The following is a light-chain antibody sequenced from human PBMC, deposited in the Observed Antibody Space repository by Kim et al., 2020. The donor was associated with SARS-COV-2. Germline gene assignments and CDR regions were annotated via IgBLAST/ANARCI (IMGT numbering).Light chain of an antibody. J-gene: IGLJ3*02. Sequence: GQRVSISGYGSSSNVGTNGIYWYQQLPGMAPKLLMHSNHQRPSGVPDRFSGSKSGTSGSLTISGLQSEDEAEYHCAAWDGSLNGWVFGGGTQLTVL. CDR3: AAWDGSLNGWV. CDR2: SNH. CDR1: SSNVGTNG. V-gene: IGLV1-44*01.